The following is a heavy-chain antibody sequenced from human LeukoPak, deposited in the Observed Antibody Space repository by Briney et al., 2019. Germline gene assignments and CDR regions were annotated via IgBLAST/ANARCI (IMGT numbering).Heavy chain of an antibody. Sequence: ASVKVSCKASGYTFTNYYMHWVRQAPGHGLEWMGIINPSGGSTTYAQKFQGRVTMTRDTSTSTVYMELSSLRSEDTAVYYCARDLIRWSGLDYWGQGTLVTVSS. V-gene: IGHV1-46*01. J-gene: IGHJ4*02. D-gene: IGHD4-23*01. CDR1: GYTFTNYY. CDR2: INPSGGST. CDR3: ARDLIRWSGLDY.